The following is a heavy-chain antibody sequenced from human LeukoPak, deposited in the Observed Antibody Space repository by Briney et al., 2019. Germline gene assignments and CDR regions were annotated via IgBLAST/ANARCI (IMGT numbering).Heavy chain of an antibody. CDR3: ASIGYYDFWSGYLEADY. CDR1: VFTFSSYS. V-gene: IGHV3-21*01. CDR2: ISSSSSYI. J-gene: IGHJ4*02. Sequence: KPGGSLRLSCAASVFTFSSYSMNWVRQAPGKGLEWVSSISSSSSYIYYADSVKGRFTISRDNAKNSLYLQMNSLRAEDTAVYYCASIGYYDFWSGYLEADYWGQGTLVTVSS. D-gene: IGHD3-3*01.